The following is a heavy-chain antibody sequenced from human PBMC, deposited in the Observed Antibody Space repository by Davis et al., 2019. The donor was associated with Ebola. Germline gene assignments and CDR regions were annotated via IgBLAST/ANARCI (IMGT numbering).Heavy chain of an antibody. D-gene: IGHD1-1*01. Sequence: AASVKVSCKASGYTFTSYAMHWVRQAPGQRLEWMGWINAGNGNTKYSQKFQGRVTMTRDTSTSTVYMELSSLRSEDTAVYYCARAQFPTTSDHWGQGTLVTVSS. CDR1: GYTFTSYA. CDR2: INAGNGNT. CDR3: ARAQFPTTSDH. V-gene: IGHV1-3*01. J-gene: IGHJ4*02.